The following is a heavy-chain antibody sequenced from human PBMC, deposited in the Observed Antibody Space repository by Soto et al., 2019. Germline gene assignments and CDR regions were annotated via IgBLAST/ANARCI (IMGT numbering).Heavy chain of an antibody. J-gene: IGHJ4*02. V-gene: IGHV1-8*01. Sequence: ASVKVSCKASGYTFTSYDINWVRQATGQGLEWMGWMNPNSGNTGYAQKFRGRVTMTRNTSISTAYMELSSLKSEDTAVYYCARGFKYSSGWYYDYWGQGTLVTVSS. CDR1: GYTFTSYD. CDR3: ARGFKYSSGWYYDY. D-gene: IGHD6-19*01. CDR2: MNPNSGNT.